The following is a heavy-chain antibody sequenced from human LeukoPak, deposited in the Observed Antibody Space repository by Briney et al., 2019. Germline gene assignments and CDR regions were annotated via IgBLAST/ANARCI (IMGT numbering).Heavy chain of an antibody. J-gene: IGHJ4*02. CDR1: GFTFSSYG. V-gene: IGHV3-30*02. CDR3: AKVGERWLQFAYFDY. Sequence: GGSLRLSCAASGFTFSSYGMHWVRQAPGKGLEWVAFIRYDGSNKYYADSVKGRFTISRDNSKNTLYLQMNSLRAEDTAVYYCAKVGERWLQFAYFDYWGQGTLVTVSS. D-gene: IGHD5-24*01. CDR2: IRYDGSNK.